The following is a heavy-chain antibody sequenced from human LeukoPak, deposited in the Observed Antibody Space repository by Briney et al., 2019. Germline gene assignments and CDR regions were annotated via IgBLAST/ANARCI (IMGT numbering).Heavy chain of an antibody. V-gene: IGHV3-20*01. D-gene: IGHD3-22*01. CDR1: GFTFDDYG. Sequence: PGGSLRLSCAASGFTFDDYGMSWVRQAPGKGLEWVSGINWNGGSTGYADSVKGRFTISRDNAKNSLYLQMNSLRAEDTALYHCARELTYYYDSSGYSPGAFDIWGQGTMVTVSS. CDR2: INWNGGST. J-gene: IGHJ3*02. CDR3: ARELTYYYDSSGYSPGAFDI.